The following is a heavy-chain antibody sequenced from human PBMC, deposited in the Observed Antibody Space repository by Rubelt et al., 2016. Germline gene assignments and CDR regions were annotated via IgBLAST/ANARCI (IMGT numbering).Heavy chain of an antibody. CDR2: INAGNGNT. CDR1: GYSFTTYS. D-gene: IGHD6-19*01. V-gene: IGHV1-3*01. CDR3: ATGYSSGWYVAY. Sequence: QVQLVQSGAEVKKPGASVKVSCKAAGYSFTTYSIHWVRQAPGQRLEWMGWINAGNGNTKYSQNVQGRVTITRDTSASTAYMELSSLRSEDTAIYYCATGYSSGWYVAYWGQGTLVTVSS. J-gene: IGHJ4*02.